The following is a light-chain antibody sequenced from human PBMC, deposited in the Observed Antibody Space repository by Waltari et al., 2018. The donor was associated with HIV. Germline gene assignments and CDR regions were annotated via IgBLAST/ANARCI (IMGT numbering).Light chain of an antibody. CDR1: ENINKY. V-gene: IGKV1-39*01. J-gene: IGKJ4*01. Sequence: IQMTQSPSALSASVGDRITISCRASENINKYLNWYRQRPGKSPKLLIYGAFSLQPGVPSRFSASGSGTDFNLIIRNLQPEDVALYFCQQSSVTPLTFGGGTRVDIK. CDR2: GAF. CDR3: QQSSVTPLT.